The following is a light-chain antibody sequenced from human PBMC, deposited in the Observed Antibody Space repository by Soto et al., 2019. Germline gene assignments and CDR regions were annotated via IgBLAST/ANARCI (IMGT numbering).Light chain of an antibody. Sequence: QSALTQPASVSGSPGQSITISCTGTSSDVGGYNFVSWYQQHPGKAPKLMIFEVNNRPSGVSNRFSGSQSGNTASLTISGLQAEDEDDYYCSSYTSIAGVFGGGTKVTVL. V-gene: IGLV2-14*01. CDR1: SSDVGGYNF. CDR3: SSYTSIAGV. J-gene: IGLJ3*02. CDR2: EVN.